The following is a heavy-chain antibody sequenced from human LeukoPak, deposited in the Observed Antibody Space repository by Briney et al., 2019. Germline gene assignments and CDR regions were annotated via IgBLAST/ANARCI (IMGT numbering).Heavy chain of an antibody. J-gene: IGHJ4*02. D-gene: IGHD6-13*01. V-gene: IGHV3-21*01. CDR1: GFTFSSYS. CDR2: IRSNGSHI. CDR3: ARDSGLLTSNSGR. Sequence: PGGSLRLSCAASGFTFSSYSMKWVRQAPGKGLDWVSSIRSNGSHIYYADSVKGRFTISRDNAKKSLYLQMNSLRVEVTAVYYCARDSGLLTSNSGRWGQGTLVTVSA.